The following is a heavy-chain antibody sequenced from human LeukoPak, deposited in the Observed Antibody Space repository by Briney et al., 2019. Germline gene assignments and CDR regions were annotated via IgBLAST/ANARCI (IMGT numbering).Heavy chain of an antibody. CDR2: IYTSGST. V-gene: IGHV4-4*07. D-gene: IGHD3-10*01. J-gene: IGHJ3*02. CDR3: ARGRTYYYGSGSPRRAFDI. Sequence: SETLSLTCTVSGGSISSYYWSWIRQPAGKGLEWIGRIYTSGSTNYNPSLKSRVTISVDTSKNQFSLKLSSVTAADTAVYYCARGRTYYYGSGSPRRAFDIWGQGTMVTVSS. CDR1: GGSISSYY.